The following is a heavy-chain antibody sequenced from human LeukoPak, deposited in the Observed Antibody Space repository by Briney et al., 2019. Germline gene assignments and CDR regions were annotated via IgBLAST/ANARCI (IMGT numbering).Heavy chain of an antibody. V-gene: IGHV3-20*04. D-gene: IGHD3-10*01. J-gene: IGHJ6*02. CDR1: GFTFDDYG. CDR3: ARTTVVYYYGSGSYYYGMDV. Sequence: GGSLRLSCAASGFTFDDYGMSWVRHAPGKGLEWVSGINWNGGSTGYADSVKGRFTISRDNAKNSLYLQMNSLRAEDTALYYCARTTVVYYYGSGSYYYGMDVWGQGTTVTVSS. CDR2: INWNGGST.